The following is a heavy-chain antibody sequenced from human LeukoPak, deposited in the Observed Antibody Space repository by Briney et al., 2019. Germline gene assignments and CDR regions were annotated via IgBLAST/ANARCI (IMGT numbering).Heavy chain of an antibody. CDR2: IIPIFGTA. J-gene: IGHJ6*02. CDR3: ARVKGYCSGGSCYSPYYYYYGMDV. CDR1: GGTFSSYA. V-gene: IGHV1-69*01. Sequence: GSSVKVSCKASGGTFSSYAISWVRQAPGQGPEWMGGIIPIFGTANYAQKFQGRVTITADESTSTAYMELSSLRSEDTAVYYCARVKGYCSGGSCYSPYYYYYGMDVWGQGTTVTVSS. D-gene: IGHD2-15*01.